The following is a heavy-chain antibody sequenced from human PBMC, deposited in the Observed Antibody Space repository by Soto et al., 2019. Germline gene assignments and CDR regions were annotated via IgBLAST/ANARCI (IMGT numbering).Heavy chain of an antibody. Sequence: GGSLRLSCAASGFTFGTTDMSWVRQAPGEGLEWVSTIDGSGGITYYADSVKGRFTISRDNSRNTVYLQMNGLRGDDTALYYCVKNSGWFNTWGQGALVTVS. CDR2: IDGSGGIT. CDR1: GFTFGTTD. CDR3: VKNSGWFNT. D-gene: IGHD3-10*01. J-gene: IGHJ5*02. V-gene: IGHV3-23*01.